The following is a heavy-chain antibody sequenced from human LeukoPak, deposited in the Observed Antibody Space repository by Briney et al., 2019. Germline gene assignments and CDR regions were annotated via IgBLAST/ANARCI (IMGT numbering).Heavy chain of an antibody. J-gene: IGHJ4*02. D-gene: IGHD4-17*01. V-gene: IGHV3-66*01. CDR2: IYSGGGT. Sequence: PGGSLRLSCAASGFTVSSNYMSWVRQAPGKGLEWVSVIYSGGGTYYADSVKGRFTISRDNSKNTLYLQMNSLRAEDTAVYYCARGPTTVINYFDCWGQGTLVTVSS. CDR1: GFTVSSNY. CDR3: ARGPTTVINYFDC.